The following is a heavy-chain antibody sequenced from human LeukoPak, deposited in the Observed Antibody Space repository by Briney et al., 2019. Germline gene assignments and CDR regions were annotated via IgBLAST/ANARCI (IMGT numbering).Heavy chain of an antibody. V-gene: IGHV3-9*03. D-gene: IGHD1-7*01. Sequence: GGSLRLSCAASGFTFYDYAMHWVRQAPGKGLEWVSGISWNSAIIGYSDSVRGRFTISRDNAKNSLYLQMNSLRVEDMALYYCAKDMGHELELPVNWGQGTLVTVSS. J-gene: IGHJ4*02. CDR1: GFTFYDYA. CDR2: ISWNSAII. CDR3: AKDMGHELELPVN.